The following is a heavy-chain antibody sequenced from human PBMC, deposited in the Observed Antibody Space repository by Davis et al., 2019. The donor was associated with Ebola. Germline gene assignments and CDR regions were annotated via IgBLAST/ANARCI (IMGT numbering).Heavy chain of an antibody. CDR2: IYYSGST. Sequence: MPSETLSLTCSVSGGSISSGDYFWSWNRQPPGKGLEWIGFIYYSGSTYYNPSLKSRVTISVHTSKNQFSLKLSSVTAADTAVYYCARAPAVRYFDLNYFDYWGQGTLVTVSS. CDR3: ARAPAVRYFDLNYFDY. CDR1: GGSISSGDYF. V-gene: IGHV4-30-4*01. D-gene: IGHD3-9*01. J-gene: IGHJ4*02.